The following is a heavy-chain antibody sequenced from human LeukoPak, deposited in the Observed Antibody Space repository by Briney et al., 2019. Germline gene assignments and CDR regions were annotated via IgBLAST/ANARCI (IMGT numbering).Heavy chain of an antibody. CDR1: GASISGYF. D-gene: IGHD2-15*01. Sequence: PSETLSLTCTVSGASISGYFWSWIRQPPGKGLEWIGYISSSGNTNYNPSLKSRVTISVDTSKNQFSLKLSSVTAADTAVYYCARHIVVVVAATLYYYYGMDVWGQGTTVTVSS. CDR2: ISSSGNT. CDR3: ARHIVVVVAATLYYYYGMDV. V-gene: IGHV4-59*08. J-gene: IGHJ6*02.